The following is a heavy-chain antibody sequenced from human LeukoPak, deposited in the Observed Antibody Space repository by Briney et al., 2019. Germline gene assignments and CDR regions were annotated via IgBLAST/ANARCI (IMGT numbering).Heavy chain of an antibody. CDR3: ARAYGSGSSYHPDY. V-gene: IGHV1-2*02. Sequence: AASVTVSCKASGYTFTGYYMHWVRQAPGQGLEWMGWINPNSGGTNSSQKLTRDTSISTAYMELGSLRSDDTAIYYCARAYGSGSSYHPDYWGQGTLVTVSS. J-gene: IGHJ4*02. CDR1: GYTFTGYY. D-gene: IGHD3-10*01. CDR2: INPNSGGT.